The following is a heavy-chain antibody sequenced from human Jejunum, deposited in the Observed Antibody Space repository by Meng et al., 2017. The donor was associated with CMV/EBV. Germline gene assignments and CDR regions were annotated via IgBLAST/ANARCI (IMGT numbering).Heavy chain of an antibody. D-gene: IGHD3-10*01. Sequence: CEASGLTCSRSWMSWVRQAARKGLEWVANINEEGSNEYYVESMKGRFTISRDNAKTSLYLQLSSLRPEDTAVYYCARDPLRGALDYWGQGTLVTVSS. CDR1: GLTCSRSW. J-gene: IGHJ4*02. CDR2: INEEGSNE. V-gene: IGHV3-7*01. CDR3: ARDPLRGALDY.